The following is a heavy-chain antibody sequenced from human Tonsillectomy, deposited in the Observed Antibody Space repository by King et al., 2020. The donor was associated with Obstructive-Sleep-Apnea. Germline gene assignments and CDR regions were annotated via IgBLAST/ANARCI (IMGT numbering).Heavy chain of an antibody. CDR3: AKDTTVTTFKIVGATRRDFDY. J-gene: IGHJ4*02. CDR2: ISYDGSNK. Sequence: VQLVESGGGVVQPGRSLRLSCAASGFTFSSYGMHWVRQAPGKGLEWVAVISYDGSNKYYADSVKGRFTISRDNYKNTLYLQMNSLRAEDTAVYYCAKDTTVTTFKIVGATRRDFDYWGQGTLVTVSS. V-gene: IGHV3-30*18. CDR1: GFTFSSYG. D-gene: IGHD1-26*01.